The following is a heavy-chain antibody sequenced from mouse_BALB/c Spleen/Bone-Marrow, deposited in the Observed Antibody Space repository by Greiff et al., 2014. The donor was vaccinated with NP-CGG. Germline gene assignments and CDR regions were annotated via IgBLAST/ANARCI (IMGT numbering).Heavy chain of an antibody. D-gene: IGHD1-1*02. CDR3: ARSGERYGAMDY. CDR1: GFTFSDFY. J-gene: IGHJ4*01. CDR2: ISNGGTYT. Sequence: EVKLVESGGGLVKPGGSLKLSCAASGFTFSDFYMFWFRQTPEKRLEWVATISNGGTYTYYPDSVKGRFTISRDKAKNNLYLQMSSLKSEDTAMYYCARSGERYGAMDYWGQGTSVTVTS. V-gene: IGHV5-4*02.